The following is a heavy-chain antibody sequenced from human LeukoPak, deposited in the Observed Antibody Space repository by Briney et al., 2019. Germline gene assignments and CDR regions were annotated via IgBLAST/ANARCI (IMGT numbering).Heavy chain of an antibody. J-gene: IGHJ3*02. CDR2: FDPEDGET. CDR1: GYTLTELS. D-gene: IGHD3-16*01. CDR3: ATVQFPYSLGLAFDI. Sequence: ASVKVSYKVSGYTLTELSMHWVRQAPGKGLEWMGGFDPEDGETIYAQKFQGRVTMTEDTSTDTAYMELSSLRSEDTAVYYCATVQFPYSLGLAFDIWGQGTMVTVSS. V-gene: IGHV1-24*01.